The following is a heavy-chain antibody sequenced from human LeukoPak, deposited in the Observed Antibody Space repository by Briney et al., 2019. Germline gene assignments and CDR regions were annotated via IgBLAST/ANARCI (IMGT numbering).Heavy chain of an antibody. CDR3: VRLGDGYNSGIHY. D-gene: IGHD5-24*01. J-gene: IGHJ4*02. CDR1: GYSFTRSW. Sequence: GESLKISCKGSGYSFTRSWIGWVRKMPGKGLEWMGIIYPGDSDTRYSPSFQGQVTISADKSISTAYLQWSSLKASDTAMYYCVRLGDGYNSGIHYWGQGTLVTVSS. CDR2: IYPGDSDT. V-gene: IGHV5-51*01.